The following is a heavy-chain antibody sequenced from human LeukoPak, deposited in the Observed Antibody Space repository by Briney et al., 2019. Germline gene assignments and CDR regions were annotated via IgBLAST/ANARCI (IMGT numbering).Heavy chain of an antibody. CDR1: GGSISSSSYY. Sequence: SETLSLTCTVSGGSISSSSYYWGWIRQPPGKGLEWVGSIYYSGSTYYNPSLKSRVTISLDTSKNQFSLKLSSVTAADTAVYYCARATGAAAGRMDYWGQGTLVTVSS. CDR2: IYYSGST. D-gene: IGHD6-13*01. J-gene: IGHJ4*02. V-gene: IGHV4-39*07. CDR3: ARATGAAAGRMDY.